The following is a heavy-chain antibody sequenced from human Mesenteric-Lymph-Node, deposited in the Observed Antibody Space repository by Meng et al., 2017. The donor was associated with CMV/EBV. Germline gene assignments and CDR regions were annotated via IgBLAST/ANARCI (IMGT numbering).Heavy chain of an antibody. CDR1: AFTFSNYA. V-gene: IGHV3-23*01. D-gene: IGHD2-2*01. CDR3: AKDRVYNPYCTSMNCYSRSYALDV. J-gene: IGHJ6*02. CDR2: ISASGSST. Sequence: GGSLRLSCAASAFTFSNYAMSWVRQAPGKGLEWVSLISASGSSTYYADSVKGRFTISRDNSKNTLYLQLSSLRAEDTAVYYCAKDRVYNPYCTSMNCYSRSYALDVWGQGTTVTVSS.